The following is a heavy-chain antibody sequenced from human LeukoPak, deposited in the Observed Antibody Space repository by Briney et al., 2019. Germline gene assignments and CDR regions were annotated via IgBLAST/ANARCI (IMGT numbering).Heavy chain of an antibody. J-gene: IGHJ4*02. CDR3: AGDRATSYFDY. V-gene: IGHV3-33*01. CDR2: IWYDGSNK. D-gene: IGHD1-26*01. Sequence: GTSLRLSCAASGFTFRSHGMHWVRQAPGKGLEWVAFIWYDGSNKYYTDSVKGRFTISRDNSKNTLYLQMNSLRVEDTAVYYCAGDRATSYFDYWGQGALVTISS. CDR1: GFTFRSHG.